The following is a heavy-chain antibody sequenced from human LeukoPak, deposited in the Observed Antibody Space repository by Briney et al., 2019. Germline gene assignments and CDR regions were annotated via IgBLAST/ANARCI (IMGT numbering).Heavy chain of an antibody. D-gene: IGHD1-26*01. CDR1: GFTFSSYS. V-gene: IGHV3-48*01. CDR3: ARDTAEVGATYYYYYMDV. CDR2: ISSSSSTI. J-gene: IGHJ6*03. Sequence: GGSLRLSCAASGFTFSSYSMNWVRQAPGKGLEWVSYISSSSSTIYYADSVKGRFTISRDNAKNSLYLQMNSLRAEDTAVYYCARDTAEVGATYYYYYMDVWGKGTTVTVSS.